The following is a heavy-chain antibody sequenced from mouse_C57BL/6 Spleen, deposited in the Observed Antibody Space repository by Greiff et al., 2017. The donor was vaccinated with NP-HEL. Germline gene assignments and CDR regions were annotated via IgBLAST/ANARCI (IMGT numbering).Heavy chain of an antibody. Sequence: VQLQQSGPGLVAPSQSLSITCTVSGFSLTSYAISWVRQPPGKGLEWLGVIWTGGGTNYNSALKSRLSISKDNSKSQVFLKMNSLQTDDTARYYCARNQDSRGYYYAMDYWGQGTSVTVSS. CDR1: GFSLTSYA. D-gene: IGHD3-2*02. V-gene: IGHV2-9-1*01. CDR2: IWTGGGT. J-gene: IGHJ4*01. CDR3: ARNQDSRGYYYAMDY.